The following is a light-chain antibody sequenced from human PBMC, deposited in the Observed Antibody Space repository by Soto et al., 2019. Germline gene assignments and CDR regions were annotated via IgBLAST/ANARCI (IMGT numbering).Light chain of an antibody. V-gene: IGKV3-20*01. J-gene: IGKJ2*01. CDR1: QSVSSSY. Sequence: EIVLTQSPGTLSLSPGETATLSCRASQSVSSSYLAWYQQKPDQAPRLLIYGASSRSTGIPDRFSGSGSGTDFTLTISRLEPEDFAVYYCQKYGSSPYTFGQGTKLEIK. CDR2: GAS. CDR3: QKYGSSPYT.